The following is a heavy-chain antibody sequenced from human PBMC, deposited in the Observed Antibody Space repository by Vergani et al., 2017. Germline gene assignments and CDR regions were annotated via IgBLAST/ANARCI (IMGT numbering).Heavy chain of an antibody. Sequence: EVQLLESGGGLVQPGGSLRLSCAASEFTFSSYAMSWVRQASGKGLEWVSAISGSGGSTFYADSVKGRFTISRDNSKNTLYLQMNSLRAEDTAIYYCAKETTVTSLADYWGQGTLVTVSS. D-gene: IGHD4-17*01. CDR3: AKETTVTSLADY. V-gene: IGHV3-23*01. J-gene: IGHJ4*02. CDR1: EFTFSSYA. CDR2: ISGSGGST.